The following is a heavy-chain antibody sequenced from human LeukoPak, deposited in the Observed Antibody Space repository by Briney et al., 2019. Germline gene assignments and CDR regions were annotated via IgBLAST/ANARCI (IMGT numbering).Heavy chain of an antibody. Sequence: AETLSLTCAVYGGSFSGYYWSWIRQPPGKGLEWIGEINHDGSTNYNPALKRGGTISVDTYKNQFDLKLSCVAAADTAVYYCARGSWNFKGRHFDYWGQGTLGTVSS. CDR1: GGSFSGYY. J-gene: IGHJ4*02. D-gene: IGHD1-7*01. CDR3: ARGSWNFKGRHFDY. CDR2: INHDGST. V-gene: IGHV4-34*01.